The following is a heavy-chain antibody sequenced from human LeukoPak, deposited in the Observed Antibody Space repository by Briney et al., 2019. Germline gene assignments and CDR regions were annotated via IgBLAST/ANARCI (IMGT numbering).Heavy chain of an antibody. J-gene: IGHJ5*02. CDR1: GGTFSIYT. CDR3: AIVTFDDDSSGYPNWFHR. Sequence: SVTLSCTASGGTFSIYTISWVRQAPGQGLEWMGGIIPIFGTANYAQKFQGRVTITTDESTSTAYMELISLRSEDTAVYHCAIVTFDDDSSGYPNWFHRGGQGTLVTVSS. D-gene: IGHD3-22*01. V-gene: IGHV1-69*05. CDR2: IIPIFGTA.